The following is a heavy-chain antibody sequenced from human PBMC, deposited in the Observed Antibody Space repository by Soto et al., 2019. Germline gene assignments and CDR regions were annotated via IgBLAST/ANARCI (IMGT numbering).Heavy chain of an antibody. CDR3: ARNNLYYYYMEG. Sequence: SETLSLTCTVSGGSISSYYWSWIRQPPGKGLEWIGYIYYSGSTNYNPSLKSRVTISVDTSKNQFSLKLSSVTAADTAVYYCARNNLYYYYMEGWGKGTTVTVSS. CDR2: IYYSGST. V-gene: IGHV4-59*08. D-gene: IGHD1-20*01. J-gene: IGHJ6*03. CDR1: GGSISSYY.